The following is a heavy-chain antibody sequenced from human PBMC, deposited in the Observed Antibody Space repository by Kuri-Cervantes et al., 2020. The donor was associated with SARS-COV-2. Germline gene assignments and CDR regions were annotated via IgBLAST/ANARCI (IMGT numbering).Heavy chain of an antibody. D-gene: IGHD5-24*01. CDR3: ARGPSAMATISYNWFDP. Sequence: SVTVSCNASGGTFSSYAIGWVRPAPGQGLEWMGGIIPIFGTANYAQRFQGRVTITADESTSTAYMELSSLRSEDTAMYYCARGPSAMATISYNWFDPWGQGTLVTVSS. J-gene: IGHJ5*02. CDR1: GGTFSSYA. V-gene: IGHV1-69*13. CDR2: IIPIFGTA.